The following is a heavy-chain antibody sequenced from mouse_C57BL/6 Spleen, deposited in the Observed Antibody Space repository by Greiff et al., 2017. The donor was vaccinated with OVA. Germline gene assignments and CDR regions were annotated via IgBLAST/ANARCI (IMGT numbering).Heavy chain of an antibody. Sequence: EVKLVESGGGLVKPGGSLKLSCAASGFTFSDYGMHWVRQAPEKGLEWVAYISSGSSTIYYADTVKGRFTISRDNAKNTLFLQMTSLRSEDTAMYYCLITTGVVNFDVWGTGTTVTVSS. CDR3: LITTGVVNFDV. CDR2: ISSGSSTI. D-gene: IGHD1-1*01. J-gene: IGHJ1*03. V-gene: IGHV5-17*01. CDR1: GFTFSDYG.